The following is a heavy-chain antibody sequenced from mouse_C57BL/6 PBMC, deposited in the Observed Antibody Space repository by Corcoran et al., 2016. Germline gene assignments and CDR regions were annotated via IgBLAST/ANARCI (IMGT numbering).Heavy chain of an antibody. Sequence: LQQCGAELARPGASVKLSYTAPGYTFTRYGISWVKPRTGQSIEWIGEIYPRSGNTYYNEKFKGQATLPADKSSRTAYMELRSLTSEDSAVDFCATRYFDVWGTGTTVTVSS. CDR2: IYPRSGNT. J-gene: IGHJ1*03. V-gene: IGHV1-81*01. CDR1: GYTFTRYG. CDR3: ATRYFDV.